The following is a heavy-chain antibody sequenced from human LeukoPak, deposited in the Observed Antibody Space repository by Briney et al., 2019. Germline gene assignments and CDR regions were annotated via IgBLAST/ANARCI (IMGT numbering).Heavy chain of an antibody. V-gene: IGHV4-34*01. Sequence: NPSETLSLTCAVYGGSFSDYYWSWIRQSPGKGLEWIGEINHSGTTHYNPSLKSRVTISVDTSKNQFSLKLRSVTAADTAVYYCARKEGGQLVNTRRWFDPGAREPWSPSP. J-gene: IGHJ5*02. CDR3: ARKEGGQLVNTRRWFDP. CDR2: INHSGTT. CDR1: GGSFSDYY. D-gene: IGHD6-13*01.